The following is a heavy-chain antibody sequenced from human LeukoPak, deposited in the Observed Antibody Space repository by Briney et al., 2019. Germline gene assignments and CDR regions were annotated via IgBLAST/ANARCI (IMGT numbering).Heavy chain of an antibody. CDR2: IRYDGSDK. V-gene: IGHV3-30*02. D-gene: IGHD3-10*01. J-gene: IGHJ4*02. CDR1: GFTFSSYG. CDR3: ANLPIRGSGSYYTDY. Sequence: HPGGSLRLSGAASGFTFSSYGMHWARQAPGKGLEWVAFIRYDGSDKYYADSVKGRFTVSRDNSKNTLYLQMNSLRAEDTAAYYCANLPIRGSGSYYTDYWGQGTLVTVSS.